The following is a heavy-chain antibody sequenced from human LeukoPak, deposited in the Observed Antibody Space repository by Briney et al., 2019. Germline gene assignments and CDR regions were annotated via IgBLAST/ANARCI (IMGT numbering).Heavy chain of an antibody. CDR3: GRYKDFNWLLRDDY. CDR1: GFIFNDYS. V-gene: IGHV3-21*01. CDR2: ISGSSTEI. D-gene: IGHD3-9*01. J-gene: IGHJ4*02. Sequence: PGGSLRLSCAASGFIFNDYSMNWVRQAPGKGLEWVSSISGSSTEIHYADSVKGRFSISRDNAKNSLYLQMNGLRAEDTAVYYCGRYKDFNWLLRDDYWGQGTLVTVSS.